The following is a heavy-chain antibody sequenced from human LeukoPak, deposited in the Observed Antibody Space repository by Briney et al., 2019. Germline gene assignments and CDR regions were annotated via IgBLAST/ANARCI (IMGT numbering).Heavy chain of an antibody. CDR3: ARSWGSLIDYFDY. V-gene: IGHV1-69*13. CDR2: IIPIFATA. D-gene: IGHD3-16*02. J-gene: IGHJ4*02. CDR1: GGTFSSYA. Sequence: ASVKVSCKASGGTFSSYAISWVRQAPGQGLEWMGGIIPIFATANYAQKFQGRVTITADESTSTAYMELSSLRSEDTAVYYCARSWGSLIDYFDYCGRGTLVTVSS.